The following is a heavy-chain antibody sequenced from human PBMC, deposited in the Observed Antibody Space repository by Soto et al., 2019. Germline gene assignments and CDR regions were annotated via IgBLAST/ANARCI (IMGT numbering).Heavy chain of an antibody. CDR3: AREMTITVVPYFDF. CDR1: GGTFSNYV. J-gene: IGHJ4*02. D-gene: IGHD3-10*01. CDR2: IIPISVEA. Sequence: QVQLEQSGAEVKKPGSSVKVSCKASGGTFSNYVVNWVRQAPGQGPEWMGRIIPISVEANYAPKFQGRVTSAADKSTSTSTMTMSSMRSDATAVYYCAREMTITVVPYFDFWGQGTLVTVSS. V-gene: IGHV1-69*06.